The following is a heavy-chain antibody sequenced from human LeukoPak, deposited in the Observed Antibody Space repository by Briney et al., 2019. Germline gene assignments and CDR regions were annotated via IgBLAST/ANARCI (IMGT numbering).Heavy chain of an antibody. J-gene: IGHJ4*02. D-gene: IGHD3-22*01. CDR1: GASFSGYY. CDR2: INHSGSA. V-gene: IGHV4-34*01. Sequence: SETLSLTCAVYGASFSGYYWSWIRQSPGKGLEWIGEINHSGSANYNPSLKSRVTISVDTSKNQFSLKLSSVTAADTAVYYCAMSITMIIVIIKRPPTIDYWGQGTLVTVSS. CDR3: AMSITMIIVIIKRPPTIDY.